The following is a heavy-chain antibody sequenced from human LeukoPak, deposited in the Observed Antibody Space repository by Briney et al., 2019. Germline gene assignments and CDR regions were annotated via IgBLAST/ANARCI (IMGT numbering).Heavy chain of an antibody. Sequence: GGSLRLSCAASGFTFSNAWMSWVRQAPGKGLEWVGRIKSKTDGGTTDYAAPVKGRFTISRDDSKNTLYLQMNSLKTEDTAVYYCTTASFHYYYGMDVWGQGTPVTVSS. D-gene: IGHD3-16*02. J-gene: IGHJ6*02. CDR3: TTASFHYYYGMDV. CDR1: GFTFSNAW. CDR2: IKSKTDGGTT. V-gene: IGHV3-15*01.